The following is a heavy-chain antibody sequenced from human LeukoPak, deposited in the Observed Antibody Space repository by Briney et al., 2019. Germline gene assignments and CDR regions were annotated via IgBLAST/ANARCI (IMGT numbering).Heavy chain of an antibody. CDR1: GGSVSSGAYY. CDR2: VSNSGSA. D-gene: IGHD2-2*01. CDR3: ASTLEYGWFDP. V-gene: IGHV4-61*08. Sequence: SETLSLTCNVSGGSVSSGAYYWSWVRQPPGKGLDWIGYVSNSGSAEYNPSLKSRVTMSVDTTTNQFSLQLSSVTAADTAVYYCASTLEYGWFDPWGQGTLVTVSS. J-gene: IGHJ5*02.